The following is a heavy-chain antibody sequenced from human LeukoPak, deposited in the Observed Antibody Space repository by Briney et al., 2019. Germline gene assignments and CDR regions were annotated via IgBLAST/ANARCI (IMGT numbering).Heavy chain of an antibody. V-gene: IGHV4-61*02. CDR3: ATTVTSYYFDY. J-gene: IGHJ4*02. CDR1: GGSISSGSYY. D-gene: IGHD2-21*02. Sequence: SQTLSLTCTVSGGSISSGSYYWSWIRQPAGKGLESIGRIYTSGSTNYNPSLKSRVTISVDTSKNQFSLKLSSVTAADTAVYYCATTVTSYYFDYWGQGTLVTVSS. CDR2: IYTSGST.